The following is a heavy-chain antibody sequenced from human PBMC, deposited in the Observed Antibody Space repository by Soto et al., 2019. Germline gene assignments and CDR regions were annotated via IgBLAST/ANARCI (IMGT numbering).Heavy chain of an antibody. D-gene: IGHD2-21*02. V-gene: IGHV1-18*01. CDR1: GYTFANYG. J-gene: IGHJ4*02. CDR2: ISAYNGHT. Sequence: QVQLVQSGAEVKKPGASVKVSCQPSGYTFANYGLSWVRQAPGQGLEWMGWISAYNGHTNYAQKFQGRVTMTRDTSTSTVYMELRSLRSDGTAVYYCARRTGDSVVYFDYWGQGTLVTVSS. CDR3: ARRTGDSVVYFDY.